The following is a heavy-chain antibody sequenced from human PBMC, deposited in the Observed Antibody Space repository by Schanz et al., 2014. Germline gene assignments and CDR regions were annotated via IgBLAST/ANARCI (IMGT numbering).Heavy chain of an antibody. CDR2: ISSSGSYI. CDR3: ARDGDRFYHNYYMDV. D-gene: IGHD4-17*01. V-gene: IGHV3-21*02. CDR1: GFTLSSYW. J-gene: IGHJ6*03. Sequence: EVKLVESGGGAVRPGGSLRLSCAASGFTLSSYWMHWVRQVPGKGLEWVSSISSSGSYIYYADSVKGRFSISRDNSKNTLYLQMNSLRAEDTAVYYCARDGDRFYHNYYMDVWGKGTTVTVSS.